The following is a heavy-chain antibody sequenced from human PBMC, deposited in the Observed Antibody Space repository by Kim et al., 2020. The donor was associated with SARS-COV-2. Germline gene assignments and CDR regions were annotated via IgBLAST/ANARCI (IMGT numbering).Heavy chain of an antibody. V-gene: IGHV3-7*01. CDR2: IKQDGSEK. CDR3: ARGGLGYCSGGSCYYYYYGMNV. CDR1: GFTFSSYW. D-gene: IGHD2-15*01. J-gene: IGHJ6*02. Sequence: GGSLRLSCAASGFTFSSYWMSWVRQAPGKGLEWVAIIKQDGSEKYYVDSVKGRFTISRDNAKNSLYLQMNSLRAEDTAVYYCARGGLGYCSGGSCYYYYYGMNVWGQGTAVNVSS.